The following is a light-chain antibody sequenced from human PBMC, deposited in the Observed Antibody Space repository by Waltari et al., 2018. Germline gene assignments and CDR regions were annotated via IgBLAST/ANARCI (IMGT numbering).Light chain of an antibody. Sequence: EIVLTQSPATLSLSVGDTATISCRASQSVGSYLAWYQQKPGQPPSILIYDAANSATAVPARFRGSSCGTDFTLTISSLEAADFVVYYCQQRSNWTPHTFGQGARLEIK. CDR3: QQRSNWTPHT. CDR2: DAA. CDR1: QSVGSY. V-gene: IGKV3-11*01. J-gene: IGKJ2*01.